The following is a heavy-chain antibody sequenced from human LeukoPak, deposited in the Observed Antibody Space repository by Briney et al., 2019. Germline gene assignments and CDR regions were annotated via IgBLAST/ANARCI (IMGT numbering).Heavy chain of an antibody. D-gene: IGHD3-16*01. J-gene: IGHJ5*02. Sequence: GASVKVSCKASGGTFSSYAISWVRQAPGQGLEWMGGIIPIFGTANYAQKFQGRVTITADESTSTAYMELSSLRPEDTAVYYCARGGLRGRRLNWFDPWGQGTLVTVSS. CDR2: IIPIFGTA. V-gene: IGHV1-69*13. CDR1: GGTFSSYA. CDR3: ARGGLRGRRLNWFDP.